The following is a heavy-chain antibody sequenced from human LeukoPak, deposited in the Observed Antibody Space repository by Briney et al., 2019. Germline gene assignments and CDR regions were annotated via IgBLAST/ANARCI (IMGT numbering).Heavy chain of an antibody. CDR2: ISRSGSTI. J-gene: IGHJ4*02. CDR3: ARDGSVVREVIIRGDYFDY. V-gene: IGHV3-48*03. D-gene: IGHD3-10*01. Sequence: PGGSLRLSCAASGFTFSSYEMNWVRQAPGKGLEWVSYISRSGSTIYYADSVKGRFTISRDNAKNSLYLQMNSLRAEDTAIYYCARDGSVVREVIIRGDYFDYWGQGTLVTVSS. CDR1: GFTFSSYE.